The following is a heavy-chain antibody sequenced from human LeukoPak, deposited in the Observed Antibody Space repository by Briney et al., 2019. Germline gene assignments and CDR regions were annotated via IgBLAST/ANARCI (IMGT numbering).Heavy chain of an antibody. J-gene: IGHJ4*02. CDR1: GFTFSSYA. CDR3: AKDLYLITFGGVIDY. V-gene: IGHV3-23*01. Sequence: GGSLRLSCAASGFTFSSYAMSWVRQAPGKGLEWVSAISGSGGSTYYADSVKGRFTISRDNSKNTLYMQMNSLRAEDTAVYYCAKDLYLITFGGVIDYWGQGTLVTVSS. CDR2: ISGSGGST. D-gene: IGHD3-16*01.